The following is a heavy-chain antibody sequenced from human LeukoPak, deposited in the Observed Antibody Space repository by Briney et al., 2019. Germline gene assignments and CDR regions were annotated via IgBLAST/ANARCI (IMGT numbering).Heavy chain of an antibody. V-gene: IGHV4-38-2*01. D-gene: IGHD2-21*01. Sequence: SETLSLTCAVSGCSIGSGYYWGWIRQPPGKGLEWIGSIYHSGSTYYNPSLKSRVTISVDTSKNQFSLKLSSVTAADTAVYYCASFHCGGDCYDYWGQGTLVTVSS. J-gene: IGHJ4*02. CDR3: ASFHCGGDCYDY. CDR2: IYHSGST. CDR1: GCSIGSGYY.